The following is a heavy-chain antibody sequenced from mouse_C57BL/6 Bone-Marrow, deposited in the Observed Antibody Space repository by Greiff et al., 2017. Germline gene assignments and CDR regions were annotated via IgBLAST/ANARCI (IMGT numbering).Heavy chain of an antibody. D-gene: IGHD4-1*01. CDR1: GFTFSDYY. CDR2: ISNGGGST. V-gene: IGHV5-12*01. CDR3: ARTGTLYWYFDV. Sequence: EVQLVESGGGLVQPGGSLKLSCAASGFTFSDYYMYWVRQTPEKRLEWVAYISNGGGSTYYPDTVKGRFTISRDNAKNTLYLQMSRLKSEDTAMYYCARTGTLYWYFDVWGTGTTVTVSS. J-gene: IGHJ1*03.